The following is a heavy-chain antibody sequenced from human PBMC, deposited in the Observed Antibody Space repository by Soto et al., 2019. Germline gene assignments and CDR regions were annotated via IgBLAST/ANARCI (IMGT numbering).Heavy chain of an antibody. CDR3: AHVYWVAAGIRYYFDY. V-gene: IGHV2-5*02. D-gene: IGHD6-19*01. J-gene: IGHJ4*02. CDR2: IYWDDDK. CDR1: GFSLTTDAVG. Sequence: QITLKESGPPLVTPTQTLPLTCTFSGFSLTTDAVGLGWIRQPPGKALEWLALIYWDDDKRDIAGQKSRLTITKDASSNHVVLTLTNMDPADTATYYCAHVYWVAAGIRYYFDYWGQGTLVTVSS.